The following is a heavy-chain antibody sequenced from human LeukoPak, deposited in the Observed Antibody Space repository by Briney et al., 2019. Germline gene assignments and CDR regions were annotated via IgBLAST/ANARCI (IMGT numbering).Heavy chain of an antibody. CDR2: INPNSGGT. CDR3: ARSRGKYVLRYFDWLVFGY. CDR1: GYTFTGYY. Sequence: ASVKVSCKASGYTFTGYYMHWVRQAPGQGLEWMGWINPNSGGTNYEQKFQGRVTMTRDTSISTAYMELSRLRSDDTAVYYCARSRGKYVLRYFDWLVFGYWGQGTLVTVSS. D-gene: IGHD3-9*01. J-gene: IGHJ4*02. V-gene: IGHV1-2*02.